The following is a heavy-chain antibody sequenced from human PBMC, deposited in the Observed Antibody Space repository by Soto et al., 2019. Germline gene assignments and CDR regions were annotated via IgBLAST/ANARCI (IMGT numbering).Heavy chain of an antibody. V-gene: IGHV3-48*01. Sequence: EVQLMESGGGLVQPGGSLRLSCTASGFTFTSYSINWVRQAPGQGLEGISYISSTSATIYYAESVRVRFTVSRDNAKNSVYLQMNSLRAEDTAVYFCARAKSLEYNWFDTWGQGTPVTVSS. CDR3: ARAKSLEYNWFDT. J-gene: IGHJ5*02. CDR1: GFTFTSYS. CDR2: ISSTSATI.